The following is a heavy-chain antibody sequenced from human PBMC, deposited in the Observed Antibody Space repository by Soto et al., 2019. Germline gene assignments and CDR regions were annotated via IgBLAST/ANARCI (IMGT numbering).Heavy chain of an antibody. Sequence: GASVKVSCKASGYTFTSYYMHWVRQAPGQGLEWMGIINPSNSTTYAQKFQGRVTMTRDTSTSTVYMELSSLRSEDTAVYYFTRMYCSGGSCYSIDSWGQGTLVTVSS. D-gene: IGHD2-15*01. J-gene: IGHJ4*02. CDR3: TRMYCSGGSCYSIDS. V-gene: IGHV1-46*03. CDR2: INPSNST. CDR1: GYTFTSYY.